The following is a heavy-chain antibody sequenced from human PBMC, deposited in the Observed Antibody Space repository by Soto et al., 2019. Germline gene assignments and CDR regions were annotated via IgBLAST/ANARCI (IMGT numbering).Heavy chain of an antibody. V-gene: IGHV3-23*01. Sequence: EVQLLESGGGLVQPGGSLRLTCAVYGFTLSSCAMNWVRQAPGKGLEWVSGISGSDDSTRYADSAKGRFTISRDNSKNTLHLQMNSLRVEDTAVYYCAKGKPGVILAVPLDCWGQGSLVTVSS. CDR1: GFTLSSCA. CDR3: AKGKPGVILAVPLDC. J-gene: IGHJ4*02. CDR2: ISGSDDST. D-gene: IGHD2-2*01.